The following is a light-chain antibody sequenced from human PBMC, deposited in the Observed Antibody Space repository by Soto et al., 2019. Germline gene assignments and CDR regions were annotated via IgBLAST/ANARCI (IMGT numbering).Light chain of an antibody. CDR1: SSDVGHYEY. Sequence: QSVLTQPRSVSGSPGQSVTISCTGTSSDVGHYEYVSWYQQHPGKAPKLIIYDVTERPAGVPDRFSGSKSGNTASLTISGLQAADEDDYSCCSFAGSYTYVFGGGTKITVL. CDR2: DVT. J-gene: IGLJ1*01. V-gene: IGLV2-11*01. CDR3: CSFAGSYTYV.